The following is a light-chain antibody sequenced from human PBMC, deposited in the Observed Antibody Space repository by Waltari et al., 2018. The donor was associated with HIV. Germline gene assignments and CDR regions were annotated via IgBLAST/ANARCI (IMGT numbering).Light chain of an antibody. V-gene: IGLV2-11*01. Sequence: QSALPQPRSVSGSPGQWVSISCTANGSAVGSSYFVSWYQRTPGKAPKLMIFDVDQRPSGVPARFSGSKSGNTASLTISGLQADDEAEYYCCSYVNTRTPVVFGGGTQVTVL. CDR2: DVD. CDR1: GSAVGSSYF. J-gene: IGLJ3*02. CDR3: CSYVNTRTPVV.